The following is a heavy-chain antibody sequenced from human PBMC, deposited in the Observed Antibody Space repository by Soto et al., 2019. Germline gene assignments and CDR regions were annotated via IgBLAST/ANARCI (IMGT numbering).Heavy chain of an antibody. Sequence: QVQLQQWGAGLLKPSETLSLTCAVYGGSFSGYYWSWIRQPPGKGLEWIGDINHSGSTNYNPSVKSRVTISLDTSKTQFSLKLSSVTAADTAVYYCARRYSLWYYTSGSPGWFDPWGQGTLVTVSS. CDR2: INHSGST. V-gene: IGHV4-34*01. CDR3: ARRYSLWYYTSGSPGWFDP. J-gene: IGHJ5*02. CDR1: GGSFSGYY. D-gene: IGHD3-10*01.